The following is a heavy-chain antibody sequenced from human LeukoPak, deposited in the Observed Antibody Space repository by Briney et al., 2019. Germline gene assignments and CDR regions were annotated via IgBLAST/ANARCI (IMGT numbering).Heavy chain of an antibody. CDR3: AKVRWDNSGWYYLDT. Sequence: PGGSLRLSCAASGFTFSSYSMNWVRQAPGKGLEWVSSISSSSSYIYYADSVKGRFTISRDNSKSTLHLQMNSLRAEDTAVYYCAKVRWDNSGWYYLDTWGQGTLLTVSS. J-gene: IGHJ4*02. D-gene: IGHD6-19*01. CDR1: GFTFSSYS. CDR2: ISSSSSYI. V-gene: IGHV3-21*01.